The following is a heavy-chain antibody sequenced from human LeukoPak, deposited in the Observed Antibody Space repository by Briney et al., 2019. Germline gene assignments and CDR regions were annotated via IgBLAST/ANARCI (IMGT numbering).Heavy chain of an antibody. D-gene: IGHD1-26*01. J-gene: IGHJ6*04. Sequence: SQTLSLTCTVSGGSISSGGYYWSWIRQHPGKGLEWIGYIYYSGSTYYNPSLKSRVTISVDTSKNQFSLKLSSVTAADTAVYYCARLLNTPLLYYYGMDVWGKGTTVTVSS. CDR2: IYYSGST. CDR3: ARLLNTPLLYYYGMDV. CDR1: GGSISSGGYY. V-gene: IGHV4-31*03.